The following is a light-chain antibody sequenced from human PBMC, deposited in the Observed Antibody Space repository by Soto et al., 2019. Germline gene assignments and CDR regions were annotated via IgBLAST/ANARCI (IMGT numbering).Light chain of an antibody. J-gene: IGLJ1*01. Sequence: ALTQPASVSWSPGQSITISCTGTSRDVGAYKLVSWYQQHPGKAPKLIIYEVGERPSGASNRFSGSKSGNTASLTISGLQAEDEAYYYCGSYAGGSRVFGTGTKVTVL. CDR2: EVG. CDR3: GSYAGGSRV. CDR1: SRDVGAYKL. V-gene: IGLV2-23*02.